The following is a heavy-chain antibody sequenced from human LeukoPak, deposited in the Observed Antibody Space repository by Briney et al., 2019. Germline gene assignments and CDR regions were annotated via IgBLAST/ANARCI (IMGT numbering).Heavy chain of an antibody. J-gene: IGHJ3*02. CDR3: ARDRGYYDSSGYITLGAFDI. Sequence: GGSLRLSCAASGFTVSSNYMSWVRQAPGKGLEWVSVIYSGGSTYYADSVKGRFTISRDNSKNTLYLRMNSLRAEDTAVYYCARDRGYYDSSGYITLGAFDIWGQGTMVTVSS. CDR2: IYSGGST. V-gene: IGHV3-53*01. CDR1: GFTVSSNY. D-gene: IGHD3-22*01.